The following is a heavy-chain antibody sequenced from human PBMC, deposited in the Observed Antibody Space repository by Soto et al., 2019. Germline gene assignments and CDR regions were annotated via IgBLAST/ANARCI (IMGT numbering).Heavy chain of an antibody. CDR1: GGSISSGDYY. V-gene: IGHV4-30-4*01. CDR2: IYYSGST. D-gene: IGHD5-12*01. J-gene: IGHJ4*02. Sequence: QVHLQESGPGLVKPSQTLSLTCTVSGGSISSGDYYWSWIRQPPGKGLEWIGYIYYSGSTYYNPSLKSRVTISVDTSKNQFSLKLSSVTAADTAVYYCARQDPRIGATIDYWGQGTLVTVSS. CDR3: ARQDPRIGATIDY.